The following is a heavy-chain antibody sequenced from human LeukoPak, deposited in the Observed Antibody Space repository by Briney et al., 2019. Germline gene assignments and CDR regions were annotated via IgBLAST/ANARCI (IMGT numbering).Heavy chain of an antibody. D-gene: IGHD3-16*01. V-gene: IGHV3-30*02. CDR2: IRYDGSNK. CDR1: GFTFSSYG. CDR3: ARDGARYYYYYYMDV. Sequence: PGGSLRLSCAASGFTFSSYGMHWVRQAPGKGLEWVAFIRYDGSNKYYADSVKGRFTISRDNSKNTLYLQMNSLRAEDTAVYYCARDGARYYYYYYMDVWGKGTTVTVSS. J-gene: IGHJ6*03.